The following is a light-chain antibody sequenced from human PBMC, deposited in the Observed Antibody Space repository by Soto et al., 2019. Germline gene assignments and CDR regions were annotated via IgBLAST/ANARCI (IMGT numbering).Light chain of an antibody. V-gene: IGLV1-44*01. CDR1: SSNIGSNT. Sequence: QSVLTQPPSASGTPGQRVTISCSGSSSNIGSNTVNWYRHLPGTAPQLLIYADTNRPSGVPDRFSGSRSGISVSLAITGLQPEDEADYYCQSFDSGVTAWVFGGGTKVTVL. J-gene: IGLJ3*02. CDR3: QSFDSGVTAWV. CDR2: ADT.